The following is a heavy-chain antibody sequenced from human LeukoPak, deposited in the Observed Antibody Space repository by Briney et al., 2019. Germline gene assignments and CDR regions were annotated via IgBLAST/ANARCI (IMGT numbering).Heavy chain of an antibody. CDR2: INAGNGNT. J-gene: IGHJ4*02. D-gene: IGHD3-22*01. CDR1: GYTFTSYA. V-gene: IGHV1-3*01. Sequence: ASVKVSCKASGYTFTSYAMHWVRQAPGQRLEWMGWINAGNGNTRYSQKFQGRVTITRDTSASTAYIELSSLRSEDTAVYYCARPDSSGYAFDYWGQGTLVTVSS. CDR3: ARPDSSGYAFDY.